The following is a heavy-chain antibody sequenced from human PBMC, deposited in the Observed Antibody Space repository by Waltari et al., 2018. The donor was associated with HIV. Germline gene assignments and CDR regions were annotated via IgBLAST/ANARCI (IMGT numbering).Heavy chain of an antibody. V-gene: IGHV4-30-4*01. CDR2: IYYSGST. J-gene: IGHJ4*02. CDR1: GGSISSGDYY. Sequence: QVQLQESGPGLVKPSQTLYLTCTVSGGSISSGDYYWSWIRQPPGKGLEWIGYIYYSGSTYYNPSLKSRVTISVDTSKNQFSLKLSSVTAADTAVYYCARVRGPYDSSGYFQYYFDYWGQGTLVTVSS. D-gene: IGHD3-22*01. CDR3: ARVRGPYDSSGYFQYYFDY.